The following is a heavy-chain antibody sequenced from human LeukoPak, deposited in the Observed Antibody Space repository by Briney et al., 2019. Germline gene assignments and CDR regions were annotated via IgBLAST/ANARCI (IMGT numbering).Heavy chain of an antibody. V-gene: IGHV3-23*01. J-gene: IGHJ4*02. D-gene: IGHD6-6*01. CDR2: ISGSGGST. CDR1: GFTFSRYA. Sequence: PGGSLRLSCAASGFTFSRYAMSWVRKAPGKGLEWVSAISGSGGSTYYADSVKGRFTISRDNSKNTLYLQMNSLRAEDTAVYYCAKGMYSSSYDFDYWGQGTLVTVSS. CDR3: AKGMYSSSYDFDY.